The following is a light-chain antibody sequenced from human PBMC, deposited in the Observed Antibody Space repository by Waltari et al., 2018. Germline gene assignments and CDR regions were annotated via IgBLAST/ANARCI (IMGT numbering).Light chain of an antibody. V-gene: IGKV1-5*03. CDR3: QQYDTYSWT. CDR2: KAS. Sequence: DIQMTQSPSTLSASVGDRVTITCRASQTIGDWLAWYQQKAGQAPTLLIYKASNLETGVPSMFSGSRSGTECTLTFNSLQPDDFATYDCQQYDTYSWTFGQGTKVEIK. J-gene: IGKJ1*01. CDR1: QTIGDW.